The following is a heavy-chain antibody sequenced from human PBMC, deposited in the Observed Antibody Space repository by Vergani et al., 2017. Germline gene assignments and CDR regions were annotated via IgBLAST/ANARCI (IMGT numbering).Heavy chain of an antibody. Sequence: QVHLVESGGGVVQPGRSLRLSCVVSGFTPSYYGMHWVRQAPGKGLEWVAVISYDGTQKYYADSVKGRFTISRDNSKSTLYLQINSLRTEDTAVYYCATKSCGTPGCQIGYFREWGQGTLVTVSS. CDR1: GFTPSYYG. CDR2: ISYDGTQK. J-gene: IGHJ1*01. V-gene: IGHV3-30*03. CDR3: ATKSCGTPGCQIGYFRE. D-gene: IGHD1-1*01.